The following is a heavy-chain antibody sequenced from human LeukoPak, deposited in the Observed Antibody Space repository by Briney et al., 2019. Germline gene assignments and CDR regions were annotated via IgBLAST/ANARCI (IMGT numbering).Heavy chain of an antibody. Sequence: PSETLSLTCAVYGGSFSGYYWSWIRQPPGKGLEWFGEINHSGSTNYNPSLKSRVTISVDTSKNQFSLKLSSVTAADTAVYYCARGRPLYYYGSGSYTRWFDPWGQGTLVTVSS. D-gene: IGHD3-10*01. J-gene: IGHJ5*02. CDR1: GGSFSGYY. CDR2: INHSGST. V-gene: IGHV4-34*01. CDR3: ARGRPLYYYGSGSYTRWFDP.